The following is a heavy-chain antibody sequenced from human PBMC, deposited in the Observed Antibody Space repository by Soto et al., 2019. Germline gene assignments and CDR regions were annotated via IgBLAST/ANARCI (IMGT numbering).Heavy chain of an antibody. D-gene: IGHD2-15*01. CDR1: GYTFTSYD. CDR2: MNPNSGNT. Sequence: GYTFTSYDINWVRHATGQGLEWMGWMNPNSGNTGYAQKFQGRVTMTRNTSISTAYMELSSLRSEDTAVYYCALVGDIVVVVAATPSAFDIWGQGTMVTVSS. CDR3: ALVGDIVVVVAATPSAFDI. V-gene: IGHV1-8*01. J-gene: IGHJ3*02.